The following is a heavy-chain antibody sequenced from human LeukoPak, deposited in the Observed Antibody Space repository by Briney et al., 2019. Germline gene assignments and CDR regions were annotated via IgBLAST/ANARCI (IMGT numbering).Heavy chain of an antibody. CDR3: ARDLRVAVAGTFDY. CDR1: GFTFDDYG. D-gene: IGHD6-19*01. V-gene: IGHV3-20*04. J-gene: IGHJ4*02. Sequence: GGSLRLSCAAPGFTFDDYGMSWVRQAPGKGLEWVSGINWNGGSTGYADSVKGRFTISRDNAKNSLYLQMDSLRAEDTALYYCARDLRVAVAGTFDYWGQGTLVTVSS. CDR2: INWNGGST.